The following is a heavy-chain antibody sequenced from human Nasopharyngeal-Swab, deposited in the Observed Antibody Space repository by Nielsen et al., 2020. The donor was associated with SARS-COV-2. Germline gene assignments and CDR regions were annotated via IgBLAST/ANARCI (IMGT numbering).Heavy chain of an antibody. CDR1: GGSISSSSYY. CDR2: IYYSGST. J-gene: IGHJ4*02. V-gene: IGHV4-39*01. D-gene: IGHD3-3*01. Sequence: GSLRLSCTVSGGSISSSSYYWGWISQPPGKGLEWVGSIYYSGSTYYNPSLKSRVTISVDTSKNQFSLKLICVTAADTAVYYCFGMEWLRGPFDYWGQGTLVTVSS. CDR3: FGMEWLRGPFDY.